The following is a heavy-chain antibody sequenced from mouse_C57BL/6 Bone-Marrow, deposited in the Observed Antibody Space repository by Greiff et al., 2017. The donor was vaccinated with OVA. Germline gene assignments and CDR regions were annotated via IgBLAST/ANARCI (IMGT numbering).Heavy chain of an antibody. Sequence: VQLKESGPGLVKPSQSLSLTCSVTGYSITSGYYWNWIRQFPGNKLEWMGYISYDGSNNYNPSLKNRISITRDTSKNQFFLKLNSVTTEDTATYYCARSYYYGSSLWGQGTLVTVSA. CDR3: ARSYYYGSSL. D-gene: IGHD1-1*01. J-gene: IGHJ3*01. CDR2: ISYDGSN. CDR1: GYSITSGYY. V-gene: IGHV3-6*01.